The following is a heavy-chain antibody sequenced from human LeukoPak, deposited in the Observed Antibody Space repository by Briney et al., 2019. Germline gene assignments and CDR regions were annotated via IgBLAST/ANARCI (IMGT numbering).Heavy chain of an antibody. CDR3: ARGHYGTSLDY. V-gene: IGHV1-2*02. CDR1: GYTFTDYY. Sequence: ASVKVSCKASGYTFTDYYIHWVRQAPGQGLEWMGWIIPNSGGTNYAQKFQGRVTMTRDTSITTAYMELTSLRSDDTAVFYCARGHYGTSLDYWGQGTLVTVSS. CDR2: IIPNSGGT. J-gene: IGHJ4*02. D-gene: IGHD1-1*01.